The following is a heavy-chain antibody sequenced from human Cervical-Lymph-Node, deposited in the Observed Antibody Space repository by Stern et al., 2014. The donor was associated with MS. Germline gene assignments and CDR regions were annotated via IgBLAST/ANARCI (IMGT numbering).Heavy chain of an antibody. CDR3: ARSGYYGIDV. D-gene: IGHD1-26*01. CDR1: GDSVSSEDYY. V-gene: IGHV4-61*08. CDR2: IYYRGRP. Sequence: QEQLQESGPGLVRPSETLSLTCTASGDSVSSEDYYWSWIRQSPGKDLEWIGYIYYRGRPNYNPSLKSRLTISIDTSKTQFSLKLISGTAADTAVYYCARSGYYGIDVWGQGTTVIVSS. J-gene: IGHJ6*02.